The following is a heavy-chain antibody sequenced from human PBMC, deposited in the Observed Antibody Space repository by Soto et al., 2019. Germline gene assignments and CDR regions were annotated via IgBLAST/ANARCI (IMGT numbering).Heavy chain of an antibody. Sequence: QVQLQESGPGLVKPSETLSLTCTVSGGFVSSASNYWSWIRQPPGEGLEWIEYIYYSGSTKYNPALKRRVAVSVDTSKNQFSWELGSVTAADTAVYYCACGRSGGPRFDPWGQGTLVTVS. J-gene: IGHJ5*02. CDR2: IYYSGST. D-gene: IGHD2-15*01. V-gene: IGHV4-61*01. CDR1: GGFVSSASNY. CDR3: ACGRSGGPRFDP.